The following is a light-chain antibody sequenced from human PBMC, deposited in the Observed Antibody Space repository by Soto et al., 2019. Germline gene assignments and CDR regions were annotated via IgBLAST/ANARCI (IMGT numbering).Light chain of an antibody. CDR3: QQHYNTPLA. CDR2: WAS. V-gene: IGKV4-1*01. J-gene: IGKJ4*01. Sequence: DFVMTQSPDSLAVSLGERATINCKSSQNLLYSTNNKNYLSWFQQKPGQPPKLLIYWASTRESGVPDRFSGSGSGTDFTLTISSLQAEDVAVYYCQQHYNTPLAFGGGTKVEVK. CDR1: QNLLYSTNNKNY.